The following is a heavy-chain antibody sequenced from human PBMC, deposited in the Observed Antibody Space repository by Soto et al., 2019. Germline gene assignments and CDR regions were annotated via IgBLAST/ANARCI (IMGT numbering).Heavy chain of an antibody. CDR2: IYTNGGT. Sequence: PSETLSLTCTVSGGSISNYYWSWIRQPAGKGLEWIGRIYTNGGTSYNPSLKSRVTMSVDTSKNQFSLKLSSLTAADTAVYFCARASGTIGFFDYWGQGIPVT. CDR3: ARASGTIGFFDY. CDR1: GGSISNYY. D-gene: IGHD1-1*01. V-gene: IGHV4-4*07. J-gene: IGHJ4*02.